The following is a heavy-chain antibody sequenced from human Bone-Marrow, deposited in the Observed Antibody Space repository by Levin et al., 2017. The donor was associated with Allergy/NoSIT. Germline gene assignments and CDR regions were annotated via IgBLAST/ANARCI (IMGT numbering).Heavy chain of an antibody. CDR3: ASMLWRRSGWYGVS. CDR1: GFTFSDHY. CDR2: MSGRSTYT. D-gene: IGHD6-19*01. Sequence: PGGSLRLSCAASGFTFSDHYMSWIRQAPGKGLECVSYMSGRSTYTYYADSVKGRFTISRDNAKNSLFLQMNSLRAEDTAVYRCASMLWRRSGWYGVSWGQGTLVTVSS. J-gene: IGHJ5*02. V-gene: IGHV3-11*03.